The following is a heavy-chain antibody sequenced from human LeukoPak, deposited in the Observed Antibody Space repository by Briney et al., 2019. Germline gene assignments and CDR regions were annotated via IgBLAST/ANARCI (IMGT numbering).Heavy chain of an antibody. CDR3: ARRGATRVAFDI. J-gene: IGHJ3*02. CDR1: GFTFSSYW. CDR2: INSDGSTT. Sequence: GGSLRLSCAASGFTFSSYWMHWVRHAPGKGLLLVSRINSDGSTTSYADSVKGRFTISRDNAKNTLYLQMNSLRAEDTAVYYCARRGATRVAFDIWGQGTMVTVSS. V-gene: IGHV3-74*01. D-gene: IGHD1-26*01.